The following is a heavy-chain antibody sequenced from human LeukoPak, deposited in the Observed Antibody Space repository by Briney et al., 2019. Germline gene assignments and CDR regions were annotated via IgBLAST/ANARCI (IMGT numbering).Heavy chain of an antibody. Sequence: SETLSPTCAVYGGSFSGYYWSWIRQPSGKGLEWIGEINHSGGTNYNPSLKSRVTISVDTSKNQFSLKLSSVTAADTAVYYCARGQGGCSSTSCYLAYWGQGTLVTVSS. CDR3: ARGQGGCSSTSCYLAY. D-gene: IGHD2-2*01. J-gene: IGHJ4*02. V-gene: IGHV4-34*01. CDR2: INHSGGT. CDR1: GGSFSGYY.